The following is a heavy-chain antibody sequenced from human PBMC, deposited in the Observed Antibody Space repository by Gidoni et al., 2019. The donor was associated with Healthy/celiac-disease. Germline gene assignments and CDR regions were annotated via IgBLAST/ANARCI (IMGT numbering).Heavy chain of an antibody. CDR3: AKDIASTDYYYYGMDV. CDR1: GLPFDDYA. D-gene: IGHD2-2*01. V-gene: IGHV3-9*01. J-gene: IGHJ6*02. CDR2: ISWNSGSI. Sequence: EVQLVESGGGLVQPGRSLRLSCAASGLPFDDYAMHWVRPAPGKGLEWVSGISWNSGSIGYADSVKGRFTISRDNAKNSLYLQMNSLRAEDTALYYCAKDIASTDYYYYGMDVWGQGTTVTVSS.